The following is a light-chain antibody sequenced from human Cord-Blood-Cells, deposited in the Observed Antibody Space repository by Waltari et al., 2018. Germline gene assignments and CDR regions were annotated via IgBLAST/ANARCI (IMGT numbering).Light chain of an antibody. J-gene: IGLJ3*02. CDR3: NSRDSSGKWV. V-gene: IGLV3-19*01. Sequence: SSELTQDPAVSVALGQTVRITCQGDSLRSYYASWYQQKPGQAPVLVIYGKNNRPSGIPDRAAGSSSGNTAALTITGAQAEDEADYYCNSRDSSGKWVFGGGTKLTVL. CDR1: SLRSYY. CDR2: GKN.